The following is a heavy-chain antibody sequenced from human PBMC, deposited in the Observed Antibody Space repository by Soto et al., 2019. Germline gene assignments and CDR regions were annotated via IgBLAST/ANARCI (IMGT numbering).Heavy chain of an antibody. J-gene: IGHJ4*02. D-gene: IGHD4-4*01. CDR2: ISGSGGST. CDR3: AKHLSSDYSNYYGY. V-gene: IGHV3-23*01. Sequence: PGGYLRLSCAASGFTFSGYAMSWVRQAPGKGLEWVSAISGSGGSTYYADSVKGRFTISRDNSKNTLYLQMNSLRAEDTAVYYCAKHLSSDYSNYYGYWGQGTLVTVS. CDR1: GFTFSGYA.